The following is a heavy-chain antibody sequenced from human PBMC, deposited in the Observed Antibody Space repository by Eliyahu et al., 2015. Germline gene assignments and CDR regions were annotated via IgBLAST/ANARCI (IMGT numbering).Heavy chain of an antibody. CDR3: ARQDFNWLQWLDL. V-gene: IGHV4-39*01. J-gene: IGHJ5*02. D-gene: IGHD5-18*01. CDR2: SHFSGST. Sequence: QVQLQESGPGLVKPSETLSLTCTVXDDSXXGSKYWXAWLRQPPGKGLEWIGVSHFSGSTYFNPSLESRVVISVDTSKKQVSLTLTSVTAADTAVYYCARQDFNWLQWLDLWGQGTLVTVSS. CDR1: DDSXXGSKYW.